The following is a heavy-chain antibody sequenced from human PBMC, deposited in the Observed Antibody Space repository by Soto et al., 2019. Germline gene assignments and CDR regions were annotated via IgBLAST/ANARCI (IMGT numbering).Heavy chain of an antibody. CDR2: ISSSGSTI. Sequence: LSLTCAVYGGSFSGYYWSWVRQAPGKGLEWVSYISSSGSTIYYADSVKGRFTISRDNAKNSLYLQISSLRAEDTAVYCCARDLGGSYFDYRGQGTLVTVSS. CDR1: GGSFSGYY. CDR3: ARDLGGSYFDY. J-gene: IGHJ4*02. V-gene: IGHV3-11*04. D-gene: IGHD2-15*01.